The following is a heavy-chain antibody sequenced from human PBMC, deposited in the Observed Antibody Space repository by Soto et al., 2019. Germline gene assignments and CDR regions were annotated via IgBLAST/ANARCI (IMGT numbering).Heavy chain of an antibody. Sequence: QVQLVQSGAEVKKPGSSVKVSCKASGGTLSKHAITWVRRAPGQGLEWQGGIIPMFGIPNYPQKFQGRVTISADDSTNTSHMELNSLTSEDTAIYYCARGGTSGWLKGAYDVWGQGTMVTVS. D-gene: IGHD6-19*01. J-gene: IGHJ3*01. CDR2: IIPMFGIP. CDR1: GGTLSKHA. V-gene: IGHV1-69*01. CDR3: ARGGTSGWLKGAYDV.